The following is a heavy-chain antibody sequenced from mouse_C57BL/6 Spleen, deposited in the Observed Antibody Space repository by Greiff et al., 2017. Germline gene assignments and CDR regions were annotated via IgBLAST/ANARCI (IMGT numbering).Heavy chain of an antibody. Sequence: QVQLQQPGAELVKPGASVKLSCKASGYTFTSYWMQWVKQRPGQGLEWIGGIDPSDSYTNYNQKFKGKATLTVDTSSSTAYMQLSSLTSEDSAVYYCASPFYYGSSYEGIYAMDYWGQGTSVTVSS. J-gene: IGHJ4*01. CDR1: GYTFTSYW. D-gene: IGHD1-1*01. V-gene: IGHV1-50*01. CDR3: ASPFYYGSSYEGIYAMDY. CDR2: IDPSDSYT.